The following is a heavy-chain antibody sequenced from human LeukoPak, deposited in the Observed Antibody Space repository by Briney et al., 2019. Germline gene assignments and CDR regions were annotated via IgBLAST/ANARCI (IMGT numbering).Heavy chain of an antibody. J-gene: IGHJ4*02. CDR2: IKLDGSEK. CDR1: GFTLSSYW. CDR3: ARVAVVSYYFDY. D-gene: IGHD2-2*01. Sequence: GGSLRLSCAASGFTLSSYWMTWVRQAPGKGLEWVANIKLDGSEKYYVDSVKGRFTISKDNAQNSLYLEMNSLRADDTAVCFCARVAVVSYYFDYWGQGSLVTVSS. V-gene: IGHV3-7*01.